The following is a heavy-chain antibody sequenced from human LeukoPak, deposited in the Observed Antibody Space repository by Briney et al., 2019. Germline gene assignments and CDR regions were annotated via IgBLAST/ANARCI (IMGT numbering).Heavy chain of an antibody. Sequence: GASVKVSCKASGYTFTGYYMHWVRQAPGQGLEWMGWINPNSGGTNYAQKLQGRVTMTTDTSTSTAYMELRSLRSDDTAVYYCARDSGWELPVSDAFDIWGQGTMVTVSS. D-gene: IGHD1-26*01. J-gene: IGHJ3*02. CDR1: GYTFTGYY. V-gene: IGHV1-2*02. CDR3: ARDSGWELPVSDAFDI. CDR2: INPNSGGT.